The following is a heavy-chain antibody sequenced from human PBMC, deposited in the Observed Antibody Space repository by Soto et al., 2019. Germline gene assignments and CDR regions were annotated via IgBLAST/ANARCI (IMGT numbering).Heavy chain of an antibody. D-gene: IGHD6-13*01. CDR3: ARHSSSCRGGSLD. CDR1: RYSFTSYW. J-gene: IGHJ4*02. Sequence: PGESLKISCKGSRYSFTSYWLSCVRQKPGKGLYRLGRIDPSVSYTNHSPSFQGHVTISADKSISTAYLQWSSVKASDTAMYYCARHSSSCRGGSLDWGQGSLVTVSS. V-gene: IGHV5-10-1*01. CDR2: IDPSVSYT.